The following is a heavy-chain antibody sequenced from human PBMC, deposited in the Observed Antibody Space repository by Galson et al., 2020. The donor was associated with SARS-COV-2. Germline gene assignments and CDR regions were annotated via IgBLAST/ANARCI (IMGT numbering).Heavy chain of an antibody. CDR3: ARVVIIPPAPNFSNYYGLDV. CDR1: GDSIISSSYY. D-gene: IGHD2-2*01. Sequence: SETLSLTCTVSGDSIISSSYYWAWIRQPPGRGLEWIGNIYYSGSTYYSPTLKSRVTMSADTSKNQFSLELTSVTAADTAVYYCARVVIIPPAPNFSNYYGLDVWGQGTTVTVSS. J-gene: IGHJ6*02. V-gene: IGHV4-39*07. CDR2: IYYSGST.